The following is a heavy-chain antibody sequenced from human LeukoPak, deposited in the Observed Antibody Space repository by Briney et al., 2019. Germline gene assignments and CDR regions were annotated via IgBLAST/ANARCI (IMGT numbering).Heavy chain of an antibody. J-gene: IGHJ3*01. D-gene: IGHD6-13*01. CDR3: AREEHRLAEAGTSAFDL. Sequence: GGSLRLSCAASEFTFSSYSMSWVRQAPGKGLAWVSHINRDGGLTNYADSVKGRFTISRDNARNTVYLQMSSLRVEDTAIYFCAREEHRLAEAGTSAFDLGGQGTLVTVSP. CDR1: EFTFSSYS. CDR2: INRDGGLT. V-gene: IGHV3-74*01.